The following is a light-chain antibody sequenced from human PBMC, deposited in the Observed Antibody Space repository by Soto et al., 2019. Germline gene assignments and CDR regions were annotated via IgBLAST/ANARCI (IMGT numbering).Light chain of an antibody. Sequence: QSVLTQPASVSGSPGQSITIACTGTSSDLAIYNYVSWYQQQPGKAPKLMIYQVTNRPSGVSNRFSGSRSGNTASLTISGLQAEDEADYYCRSYPDSSHYVFGTGTKGTVL. J-gene: IGLJ1*01. CDR2: QVT. V-gene: IGLV2-14*01. CDR3: RSYPDSSHYV. CDR1: SSDLAIYNY.